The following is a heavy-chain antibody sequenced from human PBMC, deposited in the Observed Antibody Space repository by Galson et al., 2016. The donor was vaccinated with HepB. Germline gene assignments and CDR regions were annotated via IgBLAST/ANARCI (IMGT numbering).Heavy chain of an antibody. D-gene: IGHD2-21*02. CDR3: ATGGPVVTATQVSGGGVTVHNAFDI. V-gene: IGHV3-30*03. CDR2: ISSDGTHQ. J-gene: IGHJ3*02. Sequence: SLRLSCAASAFNFNNYDIHSVRQAPGKGLEWVTIISSDGTHQDYVDSVKGRFTISRDDSTNTVSLQMNSLRLEDTAMYYCATGGPVVTATQVSGGGVTVHNAFDIWGQGTMVTVSS. CDR1: AFNFNNYD.